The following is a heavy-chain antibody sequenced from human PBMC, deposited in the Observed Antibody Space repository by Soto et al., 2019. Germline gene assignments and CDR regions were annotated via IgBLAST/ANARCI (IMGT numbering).Heavy chain of an antibody. D-gene: IGHD3-16*01. CDR3: ASLGGVPDKFGQ. Sequence: PGGSLRLSCEASGFTFSYHYMDWVRQSPGKGLEWVGRSTNKANAYTTAYAASVKGRFTISRDDSKNSLYLQMNNLKIDDTAVYYCASLGGVPDKFGQWGQGTLVTVSS. V-gene: IGHV3-72*01. CDR1: GFTFSYHY. J-gene: IGHJ5*02. CDR2: STNKANAYTT.